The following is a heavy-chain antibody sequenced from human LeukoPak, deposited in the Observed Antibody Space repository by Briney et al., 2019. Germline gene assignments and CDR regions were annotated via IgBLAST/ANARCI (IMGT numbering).Heavy chain of an antibody. J-gene: IGHJ6*03. V-gene: IGHV4-61*02. D-gene: IGHD5-12*01. CDR1: GGSINSGTYY. Sequence: SETLSLTCTVSGGSINSGTYYWTWIRQPAGKGLEWIGRISSTGSTNYKPSLTSRLTISVDTSKNQFSLKLSSVTAADTAVYYCARDRSGYDPYMDVWGKGTTVTVSS. CDR2: ISSTGST. CDR3: ARDRSGYDPYMDV.